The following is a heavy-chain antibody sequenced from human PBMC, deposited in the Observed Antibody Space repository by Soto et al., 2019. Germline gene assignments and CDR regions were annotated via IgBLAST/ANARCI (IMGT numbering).Heavy chain of an antibody. V-gene: IGHV1-8*01. J-gene: IGHJ4*02. D-gene: IGHD3-22*01. CDR3: ARVGYYYDSSGYYLSFDY. CDR1: GYTFTSYD. CDR2: MNPNSGNT. Sequence: ASVKVSCKASGYTFTSYDINWVRQATGQGLEWMGWMNPNSGNTGYAQKFQGRVTMTRNTSISTAYMELNSLRSEDTAVYYCARVGYYYDSSGYYLSFDYWGQGTLVTVSS.